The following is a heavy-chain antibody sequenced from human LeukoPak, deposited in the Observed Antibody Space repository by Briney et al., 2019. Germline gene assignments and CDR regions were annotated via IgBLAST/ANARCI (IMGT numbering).Heavy chain of an antibody. V-gene: IGHV3-21*01. J-gene: IGHJ5*02. CDR1: GFTFSRYS. CDR3: ARDFRESGYDWCGFDP. CDR2: ISSSSTYL. D-gene: IGHD5-12*01. Sequence: GRSLRLSCAASGFTFSRYSMNWVSQAPGRGLGWVSSISSSSTYLYYANSVKGRFTISRDTAKNSLYLQMNSLRAEDTAVYYCARDFRESGYDWCGFDPWGQGTLVTVSS.